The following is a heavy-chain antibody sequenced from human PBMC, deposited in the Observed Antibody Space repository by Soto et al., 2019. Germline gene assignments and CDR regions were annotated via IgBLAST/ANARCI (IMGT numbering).Heavy chain of an antibody. D-gene: IGHD6-19*01. CDR3: ARERSSGWYVDY. Sequence: QVQLVQSGAEVKKPGGSVKVSCKASGHTFTSYDINWVRQATGQGLEWMGWMNPNSGNTGYAQKFQGRVTMTRNTSISTAYMELSSLRSEDTAVYYGARERSSGWYVDYWGQGTLVTVSS. V-gene: IGHV1-8*01. CDR1: GHTFTSYD. CDR2: MNPNSGNT. J-gene: IGHJ4*02.